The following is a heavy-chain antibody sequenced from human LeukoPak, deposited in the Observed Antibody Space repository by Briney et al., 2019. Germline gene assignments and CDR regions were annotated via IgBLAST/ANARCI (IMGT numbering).Heavy chain of an antibody. D-gene: IGHD6-13*01. J-gene: IGHJ4*02. CDR3: ARGWSPFYFDY. V-gene: IGHV3-43*01. Sequence: GGSLRLSCAASGFTFDDYTMHWVRQAPGKGLEWVSLISWDGGSTYYADSVKGRFTISRDNAKNSLYLQMNSLRAEDTAVYYCARGWSPFYFDYWGQGTLVTVSS. CDR1: GFTFDDYT. CDR2: ISWDGGST.